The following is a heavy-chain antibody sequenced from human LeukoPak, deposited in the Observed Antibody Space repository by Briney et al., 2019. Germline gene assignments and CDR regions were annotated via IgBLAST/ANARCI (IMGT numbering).Heavy chain of an antibody. J-gene: IGHJ5*02. D-gene: IGHD5-18*01. CDR2: ISGSGGST. CDR3: ADLARPQRRIWVDSGLLTEGWFDP. Sequence: GGSLRLSCAACGFTFSSFAMSWVRQAPGKGLEWVSTISGSGGSTYYADSVQGRFTISRDNSKNTLYLQMNILSPEDTALYCCADLARPQRRIWVDSGLLTEGWFDPWGQGTLVTVSS. CDR1: GFTFSSFA. V-gene: IGHV3-23*01.